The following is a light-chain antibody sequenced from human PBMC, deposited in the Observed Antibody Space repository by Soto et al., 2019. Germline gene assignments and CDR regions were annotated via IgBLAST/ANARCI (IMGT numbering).Light chain of an antibody. CDR3: LQDYNYPLT. CDR1: QGIRND. CDR2: AAS. V-gene: IGKV1-6*01. Sequence: ALQMTQSPSPLSASVGDRVTITCRASQGIRNDLGWYQQKPGKAPKLLIYAASSLQSGVPSRFSGSGSGTDFTLTISSLQPEDFATYYCLQDYNYPLTFGGGTKVEIK. J-gene: IGKJ4*01.